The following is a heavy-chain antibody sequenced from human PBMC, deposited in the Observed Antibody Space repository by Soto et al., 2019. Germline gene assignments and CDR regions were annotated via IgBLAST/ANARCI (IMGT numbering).Heavy chain of an antibody. CDR1: GGSISSYY. Sequence: TLSLTCTVSGGSISSYYWSWIRQPPGKGLEWIGYIYYSGSTNYNPSLKSRVTISVDTSKNQFSLKLSSVTAADTAVYYCARGFLGDYYYYGMDVWGQGTTVTVSS. CDR3: ARGFLGDYYYYGMDV. J-gene: IGHJ6*02. CDR2: IYYSGST. D-gene: IGHD7-27*01. V-gene: IGHV4-59*01.